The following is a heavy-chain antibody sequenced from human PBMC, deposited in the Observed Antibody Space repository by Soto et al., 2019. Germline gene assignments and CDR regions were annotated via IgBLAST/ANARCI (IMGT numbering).Heavy chain of an antibody. CDR3: ARPHSANGFNRFDP. J-gene: IGHJ5*02. CDR1: GGTFSSYT. CDR2: IIPILGIA. D-gene: IGHD1-1*01. V-gene: IGHV1-69*02. Sequence: QVQLVQSGAEGKKPGSSVNVSCKASGGTFSSYTISWVRQAPGQGLEWMGRIIPILGIANYAQKCQGRVTLNAEQSTSTDKMELSSLRSEDTAVYYRARPHSANGFNRFDPWGQGTLVTVSS.